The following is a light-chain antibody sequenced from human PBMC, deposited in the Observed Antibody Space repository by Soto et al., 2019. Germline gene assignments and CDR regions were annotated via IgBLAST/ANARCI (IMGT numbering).Light chain of an antibody. J-gene: IGKJ1*01. Sequence: TQPPVTLSVSPGERAILSCRASQSVSSNLAWYQQKPGQAPRLLIYGASNRATGIPDRFSGSGSGTDFTLTISRLEPEDFAVYYCQQYGSSPRTFGQGPKVDIK. CDR2: GAS. V-gene: IGKV3-20*01. CDR1: QSVSSN. CDR3: QQYGSSPRT.